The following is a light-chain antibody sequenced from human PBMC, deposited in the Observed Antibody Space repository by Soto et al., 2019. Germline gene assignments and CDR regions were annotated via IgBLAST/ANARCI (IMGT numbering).Light chain of an antibody. Sequence: QSALTQPASVSGSPGQSITISCTGSSSDIGGYNYVSWYQHHPGKAPKLMIYDVSIRPSGVPNRFSGSTSGNTASLSISGLQAEDEADYYCCSFTSSSSVIFGGGTKLTVL. CDR3: CSFTSSSSVI. CDR1: SSDIGGYNY. J-gene: IGLJ2*01. CDR2: DVS. V-gene: IGLV2-14*03.